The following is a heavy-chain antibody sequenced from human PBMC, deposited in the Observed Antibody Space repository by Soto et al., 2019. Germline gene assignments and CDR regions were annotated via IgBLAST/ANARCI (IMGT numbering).Heavy chain of an antibody. Sequence: EVQLVESGGGLVKPGGSLRLSCAASGFTFSNAWMNWVRQAPGKGLEWVGRIKSKTDGGTTDYAAPVKGRFTISRDDSKNTLYLQMNSLKTEDTAVYYCTTFDYDFWSGYFRYWGQGTLVTVSS. D-gene: IGHD3-3*01. J-gene: IGHJ4*02. CDR2: IKSKTDGGTT. CDR3: TTFDYDFWSGYFRY. V-gene: IGHV3-15*07. CDR1: GFTFSNAW.